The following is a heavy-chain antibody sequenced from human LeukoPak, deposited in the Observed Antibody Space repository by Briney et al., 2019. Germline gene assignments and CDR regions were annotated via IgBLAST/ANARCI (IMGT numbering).Heavy chain of an antibody. CDR2: ISAYNGNT. V-gene: IGHV1-18*01. Sequence: ASVKVSCKASGYTFTSYGISWVRQAPGQGLEWMGWISAYNGNTNYAQKLQGRVTMTTDTSTSTAYMELRSLRSDDTAVYYCARNSAGYSSGYYYYWGQGTLVTVSS. D-gene: IGHD6-25*01. J-gene: IGHJ4*02. CDR3: ARNSAGYSSGYYYY. CDR1: GYTFTSYG.